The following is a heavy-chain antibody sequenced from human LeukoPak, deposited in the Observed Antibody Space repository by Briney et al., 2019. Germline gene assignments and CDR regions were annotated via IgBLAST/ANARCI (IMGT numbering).Heavy chain of an antibody. J-gene: IGHJ4*02. CDR1: GFIFSDYG. Sequence: GGSLRLSCAASGFIFSDYGMSWVPQAPGKGLEWVATIKSDGSEKYYVDSVRGRFAISRDNAKNSLNLQMSSLRAEDTAVYYCARDLTGSNLYWGQGNLVTVSS. D-gene: IGHD1-26*01. CDR2: IKSDGSEK. V-gene: IGHV3-7*04. CDR3: ARDLTGSNLY.